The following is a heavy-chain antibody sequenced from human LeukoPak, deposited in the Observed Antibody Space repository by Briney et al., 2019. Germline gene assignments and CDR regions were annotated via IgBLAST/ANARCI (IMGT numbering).Heavy chain of an antibody. CDR1: GGTFSSYA. D-gene: IGHD3-10*01. J-gene: IGHJ6*02. CDR2: IIPIFGTA. V-gene: IGHV1-69*01. Sequence: ASVKVSCKASGGTFSSYAISWVRQAPGQGLEWMGGIIPIFGTANYAQKFQGRVTITADESTSTAYMELSSLRSEDTAVYYCARDWAGDYYYGMDVWGQGTTVTVSS. CDR3: ARDWAGDYYYGMDV.